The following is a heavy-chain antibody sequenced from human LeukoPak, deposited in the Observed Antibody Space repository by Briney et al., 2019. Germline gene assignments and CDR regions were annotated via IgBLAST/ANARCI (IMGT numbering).Heavy chain of an antibody. CDR2: IYTGGSP. D-gene: IGHD6-13*01. V-gene: IGHV3-53*01. CDR1: GFTVTSNY. CDR3: ARGAATGPTLGLDY. J-gene: IGHJ4*02. Sequence: GGSLRLSCVASGFTVTSNYVTRVRQAPGKGLEWVSVIYTGGSPYYADSVKGRFAISRDISKNTVYLQMYSLRAEDTAVYYCARGAATGPTLGLDYWGQGTLVTVSS.